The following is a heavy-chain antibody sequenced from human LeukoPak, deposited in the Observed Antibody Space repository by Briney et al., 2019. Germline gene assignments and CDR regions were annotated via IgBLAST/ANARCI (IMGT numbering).Heavy chain of an antibody. V-gene: IGHV1-18*01. CDR1: GYTFTSYG. CDR3: ARDGMTTVVTRPRGPYDY. J-gene: IGHJ4*02. D-gene: IGHD4-23*01. CDR2: ISAYNGNT. Sequence: ATVKVSCKASGYTFTSYGISWVRQAPGQGLEWMGWISAYNGNTNYAQKLQGRVTMTTDTSTSTAYMELRSLRSDDTAVYYCARDGMTTVVTRPRGPYDYWGQGTLVTVSS.